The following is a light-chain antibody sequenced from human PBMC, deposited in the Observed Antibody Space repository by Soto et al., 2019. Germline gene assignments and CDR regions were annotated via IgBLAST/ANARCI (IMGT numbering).Light chain of an antibody. CDR3: CSYAGSSTYVV. J-gene: IGLJ2*01. Sequence: QSALTQPASGSGSPGQSITISCTGTNSDVGSYNLVSWYQQHPGKAPKLMIYEGSKRPSGVSNRFSGSKSGNTASLTISGLQAEDEADYYCCSYAGSSTYVVFGGGTKLTVL. CDR2: EGS. V-gene: IGLV2-23*01. CDR1: NSDVGSYNL.